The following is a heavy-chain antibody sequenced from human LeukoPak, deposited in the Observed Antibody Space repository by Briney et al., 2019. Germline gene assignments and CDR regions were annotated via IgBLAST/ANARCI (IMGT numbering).Heavy chain of an antibody. CDR1: GYTFTGYY. Sequence: ASVKVSCKASGYTFTGYYMHWVRQAPGQGLEWMGWINPNSGGTNYAQKFQGRVTMTRDTSISTAYMELSRLRSDDTAVYYCARDQSYSSSWKVNWFDPWGQGTLVTVSS. V-gene: IGHV1-2*02. D-gene: IGHD6-13*01. CDR3: ARDQSYSSSWKVNWFDP. J-gene: IGHJ5*02. CDR2: INPNSGGT.